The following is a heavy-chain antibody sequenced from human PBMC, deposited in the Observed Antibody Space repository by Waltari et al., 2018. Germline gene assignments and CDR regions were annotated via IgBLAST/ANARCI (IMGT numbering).Heavy chain of an antibody. V-gene: IGHV4-59*01. CDR3: ARAHYDILTGYSNFDY. CDR2: IYYSGRT. J-gene: IGHJ4*02. CDR1: GGSISSYY. Sequence: QVQLQESGPGLVKPSETLSLACTVSGGSISSYYWSWIRQPPGKGLEWIGYIYYSGRTNYNTSLKSRVTISVDTSKNQFSLKLSSVTAADTAVYYCARAHYDILTGYSNFDYWGQGTLVTVSS. D-gene: IGHD3-9*01.